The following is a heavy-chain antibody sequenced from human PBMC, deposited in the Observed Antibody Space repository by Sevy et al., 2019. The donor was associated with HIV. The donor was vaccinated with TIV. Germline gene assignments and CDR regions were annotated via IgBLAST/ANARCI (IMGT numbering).Heavy chain of an antibody. J-gene: IGHJ6*02. CDR2: MNPNSGNT. V-gene: IGHV1-8*01. CDR3: ARGGPLVDGTLIPWGMDV. CDR1: GYTFTTYE. D-gene: IGHD1-7*01. Sequence: ASVKVSCKASGYTFTTYEINWVRQASGQGLEWMGWMNPNSGNTGYARKFQGRVTMTRNTSISTASMELSSLRSEDTAIYYCARGGPLVDGTLIPWGMDVWGQGTTVTVSS.